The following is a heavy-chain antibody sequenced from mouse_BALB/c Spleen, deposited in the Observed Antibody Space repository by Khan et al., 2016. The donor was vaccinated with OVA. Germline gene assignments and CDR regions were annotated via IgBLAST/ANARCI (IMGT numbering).Heavy chain of an antibody. CDR3: EKTGNYGFDV. V-gene: IGHV1-7*01. CDR1: GYTFTSYW. Sequence: VQLQVSGAELAKPGASVKMSCKASGYTFTSYWMHWVKQRPGQGLEWIGYFHPSTGYTEYNQKFKDKATLTADKSSNTAYMQLSSLTSEDSAVYGCEKTGNYGFDVWGQGTPVTVAA. J-gene: IGHJ3*01. D-gene: IGHD2-1*01. CDR2: FHPSTGYT.